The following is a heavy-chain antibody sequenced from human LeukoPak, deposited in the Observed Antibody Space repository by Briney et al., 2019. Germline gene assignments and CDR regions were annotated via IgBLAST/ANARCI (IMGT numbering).Heavy chain of an antibody. CDR2: INPNSGGT. CDR3: ARGSVLLGFDY. Sequence: GASVKVSCKASGYTFTGCYMHWVRQAPGQGLEWMGWINPNSGGTNYAQQFQGRVTMTRDTSITTAYMELSRLRSDDTAVYYCARGSVLLGFDYWGQGTLVTVSS. D-gene: IGHD1-26*01. V-gene: IGHV1-2*02. J-gene: IGHJ4*02. CDR1: GYTFTGCY.